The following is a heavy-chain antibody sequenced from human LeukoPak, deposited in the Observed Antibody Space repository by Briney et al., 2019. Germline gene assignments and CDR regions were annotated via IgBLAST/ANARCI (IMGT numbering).Heavy chain of an antibody. D-gene: IGHD2-2*01. CDR2: IYYGGST. Sequence: PSETLSLTCTVSGGSISSSSYYWGWIRQPPGKGLEWIGSIYYGGSTYYNPSLTSRVTISVDTSKNQFSLKLSSVTAADTAVYYCASIGLYCSSTSCYHWGQGTLITVSS. CDR3: ASIGLYCSSTSCYH. CDR1: GGSISSSSYY. V-gene: IGHV4-39*01. J-gene: IGHJ4*02.